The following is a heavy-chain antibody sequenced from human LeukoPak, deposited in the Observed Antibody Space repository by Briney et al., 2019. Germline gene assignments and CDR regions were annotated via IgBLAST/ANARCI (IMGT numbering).Heavy chain of an antibody. D-gene: IGHD5-12*01. V-gene: IGHV1-69*13. CDR2: IIPIFGTA. Sequence: ASVKVSCKASGGTFSSYAISWVRQAPGQGLEWMGGIIPIFGTANYAQKFQGRVTITADESTSTAYMELSSLRSEDTAVYYYAREKTTMYYYYGMDVWGQGTTVTVSS. CDR1: GGTFSSYA. CDR3: AREKTTMYYYYGMDV. J-gene: IGHJ6*02.